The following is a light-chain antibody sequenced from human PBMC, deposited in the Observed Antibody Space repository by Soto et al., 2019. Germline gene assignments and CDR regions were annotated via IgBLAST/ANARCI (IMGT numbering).Light chain of an antibody. CDR2: DAS. J-gene: IGKJ3*01. CDR1: QSVSSY. Sequence: EIVLTQSPATLSLSPGERATLSCRASQSVSSYLAWYQQKPGQAPRLLIYDASNRATGIPARFSGSGSGTAFTLIISSLEPEDFAVYYCQQRSNWSLTFGPGTKVDIK. V-gene: IGKV3-11*01. CDR3: QQRSNWSLT.